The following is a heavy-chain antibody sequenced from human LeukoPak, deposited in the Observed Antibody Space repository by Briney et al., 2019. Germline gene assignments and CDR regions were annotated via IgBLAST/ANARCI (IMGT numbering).Heavy chain of an antibody. CDR2: IIPIFGTA. V-gene: IGHV1-69*06. J-gene: IGHJ3*02. Sequence: SVKVSCKASGGTFSSYAISRVRQAPGQGLEWMGGIIPIFGTANYAQKFQGRVTITADKSTSTAYMELSSLRSEDTAVYYCARDSSSGWTMGHDAFDIWGQGTMVTVSS. CDR1: GGTFSSYA. CDR3: ARDSSSGWTMGHDAFDI. D-gene: IGHD6-19*01.